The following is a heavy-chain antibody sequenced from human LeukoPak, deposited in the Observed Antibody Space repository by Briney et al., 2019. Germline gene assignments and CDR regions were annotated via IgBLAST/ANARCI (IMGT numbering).Heavy chain of an antibody. Sequence: SETLSLTCTVSGGSISSYYRSWIRQPPGKGLEWIGYIYYSGSTNYNPSLKSRVTISVDTSKNQFSLKLSSVTAADTAVYYCARATDLPAAFRYYFDYWGQGTLVTVSS. CDR2: IYYSGST. D-gene: IGHD2-2*01. V-gene: IGHV4-59*01. CDR3: ARATDLPAAFRYYFDY. CDR1: GGSISSYY. J-gene: IGHJ4*02.